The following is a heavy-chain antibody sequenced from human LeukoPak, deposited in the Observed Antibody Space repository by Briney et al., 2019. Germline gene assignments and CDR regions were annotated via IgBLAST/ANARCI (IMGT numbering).Heavy chain of an antibody. CDR1: GFTFSSYA. J-gene: IGHJ4*02. Sequence: GGSLRLSCAASGFTFSSYAMSWVRQAPGKGLEWVSAISGSGGSTYYADSVKGRFTISRDNSKNTLFLQMNSLRAEDTAVYFCAKDRGQNLSDFLTGPAYYFDYWGQGTLVTVSS. CDR2: ISGSGGST. V-gene: IGHV3-23*01. CDR3: AKDRGQNLSDFLTGPAYYFDY. D-gene: IGHD3/OR15-3a*01.